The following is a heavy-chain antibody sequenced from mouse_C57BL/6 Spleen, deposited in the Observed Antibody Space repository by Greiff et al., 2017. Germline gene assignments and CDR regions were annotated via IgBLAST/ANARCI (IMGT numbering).Heavy chain of an antibody. D-gene: IGHD3-2*02. CDR1: GYTFTDYY. V-gene: IGHV1-26*01. CDR3: ARGGAQAHYFDY. CDR2: INPNNGGT. Sequence: EVQLQQSGPELVKPGASVKISCKASGYTFTDYYMNWVKQSHGKSLEWIGDINPNNGGTSYNQKFKGKATLTVDKSSSTAYMELRSLTSEDSAVYYCARGGAQAHYFDYWGQGTTLTVSS. J-gene: IGHJ2*01.